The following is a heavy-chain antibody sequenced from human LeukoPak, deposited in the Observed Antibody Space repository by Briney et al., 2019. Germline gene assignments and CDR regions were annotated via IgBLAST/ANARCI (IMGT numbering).Heavy chain of an antibody. CDR2: INHSGST. Sequence: PSETLSLTCAVYGGSFSGYYWSWIRQPPGKGLEWIGEINHSGSTNYNPSLKSRVTMSVDTSKNQFSLKLSSVTAADTAVYYCARGVGYCSGGSCYCDYWGQGTLVTVSS. CDR3: ARGVGYCSGGSCYCDY. CDR1: GGSFSGYY. V-gene: IGHV4-34*01. D-gene: IGHD2-15*01. J-gene: IGHJ4*02.